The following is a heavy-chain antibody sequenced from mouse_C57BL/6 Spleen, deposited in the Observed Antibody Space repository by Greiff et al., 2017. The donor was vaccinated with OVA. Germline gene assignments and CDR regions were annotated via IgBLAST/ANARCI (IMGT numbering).Heavy chain of an antibody. Sequence: QVQLKESGPELVKPGASVKISCKASGYAFSSSWMNWVKQRPGKGLEWIGRIYPGDGDTNYNGKFKGKATLTADKSSSTAYMQLSSLTSEDSAVYFCASRYYDYDDGFAYWGQGTLVTVSA. V-gene: IGHV1-82*01. J-gene: IGHJ3*01. CDR1: GYAFSSSW. CDR3: ASRYYDYDDGFAY. D-gene: IGHD2-4*01. CDR2: IYPGDGDT.